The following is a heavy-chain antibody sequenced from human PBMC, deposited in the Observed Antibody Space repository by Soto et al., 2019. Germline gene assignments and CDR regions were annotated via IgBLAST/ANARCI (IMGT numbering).Heavy chain of an antibody. CDR1: GFTFSSYW. CDR2: IKQDGSEK. D-gene: IGHD2-2*01. CDR3: ARIYCSSTSCHSLYYYYGMDV. V-gene: IGHV3-7*01. J-gene: IGHJ6*02. Sequence: GGSLRLSCAASGFTFSSYWMSWVRQAPGKGLEWVANIKQDGSEKYYVDSVKGRFTISRDNAKNSLYLQMNSLRAEDTAVYYCARIYCSSTSCHSLYYYYGMDVWGQGTTVTVSS.